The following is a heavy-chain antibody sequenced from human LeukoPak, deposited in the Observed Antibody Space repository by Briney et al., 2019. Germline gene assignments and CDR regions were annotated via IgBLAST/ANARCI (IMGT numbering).Heavy chain of an antibody. V-gene: IGHV3-21*01. CDR3: ARRLNRDIVVVVAAPDAFDI. CDR1: GFTFSSYS. CDR2: ISSSGSYI. Sequence: PGGSLRLSCAASGFTFSSYSMNWVRQAPGKGLEWVSSISSSGSYIYYADSVKGRFTISRDNAKNSLYLQMNSLRAEDTAVYYCARRLNRDIVVVVAAPDAFDIWGQGTMVTVSS. D-gene: IGHD2-15*01. J-gene: IGHJ3*02.